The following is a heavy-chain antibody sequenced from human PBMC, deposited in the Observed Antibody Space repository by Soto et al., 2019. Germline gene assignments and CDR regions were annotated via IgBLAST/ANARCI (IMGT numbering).Heavy chain of an antibody. CDR2: IKSKTDGGTT. Sequence: GGSLRLSCAASGFTFSNAWINWVRQAPGKGLEWVGRIKSKTDGGTTDFAAPVKGRFAISRDDSKNMVYLQMNSLKASDTAMYYCARLFDRQLNERLDYWGQGTLVTVSS. CDR3: ARLFDRQLNERLDY. J-gene: IGHJ4*02. D-gene: IGHD6-6*01. CDR1: GFTFSNAW. V-gene: IGHV3-15*07.